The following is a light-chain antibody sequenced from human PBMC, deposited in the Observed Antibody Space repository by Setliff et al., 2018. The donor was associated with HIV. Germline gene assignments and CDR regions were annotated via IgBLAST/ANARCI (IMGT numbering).Light chain of an antibody. V-gene: IGLV2-14*03. CDR2: DVT. CDR1: SSDVGGYNY. J-gene: IGLJ1*01. CDR3: SSYTSNNSGV. Sequence: QSVLTQPASVSGSPGQSITISCTGTSSDVGGYNYVSWYQQHPGKAPKLMIYDVTNRPSGVSNRFSGSNSGNTASLTISGLQAEDEADYYCSSYTSNNSGVFGTRTKVTVL.